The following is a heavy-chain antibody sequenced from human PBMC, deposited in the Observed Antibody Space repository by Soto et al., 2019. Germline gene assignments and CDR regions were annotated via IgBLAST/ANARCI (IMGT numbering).Heavy chain of an antibody. V-gene: IGHV1-18*01. D-gene: IGHD1-1*01. CDR3: ARGRTVSSIGPLLV. CDR1: GYNFFDYG. CDR2: VSLKSGNT. J-gene: IGHJ1*01. Sequence: QIQLVQSGAEVKKPGASVKVSCKASGYNFFDYGVSWVRQAPGQGLEWMGWVSLKSGNTDFARKVQGRVTMTADTSTNTAYLELRGLRSDDTAVYYCARGRTVSSIGPLLVWGQGTLVSVSS.